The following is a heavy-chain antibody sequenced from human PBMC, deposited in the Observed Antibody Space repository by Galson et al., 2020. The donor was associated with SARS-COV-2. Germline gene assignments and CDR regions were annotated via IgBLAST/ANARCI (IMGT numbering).Heavy chain of an antibody. CDR1: GGTFSSYA. V-gene: IGHV1-69*05. Sequence: ASVKVSCKASGGTFSSYAISWVRQAPGQGLEWMGGIIPIFGTANYAQKFQGRVTITTDESTSTAYMELSSLRSEDTAVYYCVRDSWVDFWSGYYTGIGSWFDPWGQGTLVTVSS. J-gene: IGHJ5*02. CDR2: IIPIFGTA. D-gene: IGHD3-3*01. CDR3: VRDSWVDFWSGYYTGIGSWFDP.